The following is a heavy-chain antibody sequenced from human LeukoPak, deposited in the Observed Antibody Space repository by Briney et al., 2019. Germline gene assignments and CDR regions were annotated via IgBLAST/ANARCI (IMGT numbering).Heavy chain of an antibody. D-gene: IGHD5-18*01. J-gene: IGHJ4*02. V-gene: IGHV1-18*01. CDR1: GYTFTSYG. CDR3: ARSTWIQLVVDY. CDR2: ISAYNGNT. Sequence: GASVKVSCKAFGYTFTSYGISWVRQAPGQGLEWMGWISAYNGNTNYAQKLQGIVTMTTDTSTSTAYMELRSLRSDDTAVYYCARSTWIQLVVDYWGQGTLVTVSS.